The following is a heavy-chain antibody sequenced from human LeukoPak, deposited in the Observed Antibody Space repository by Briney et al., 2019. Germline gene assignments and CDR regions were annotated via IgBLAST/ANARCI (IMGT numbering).Heavy chain of an antibody. CDR3: AREDCSSTSCYTGSGY. CDR1: GFTFSSYW. V-gene: IGHV3-7*01. Sequence: GGSLRLSCAAPGFTFSSYWMSWVRQAPGKGLEWVANIKQDGSEKYYVDSVKGRFTISRDNAKNSLYLQINSLRAEDTAVYYCAREDCSSTSCYTGSGYWGQGTLVTVSS. J-gene: IGHJ4*02. CDR2: IKQDGSEK. D-gene: IGHD2-2*02.